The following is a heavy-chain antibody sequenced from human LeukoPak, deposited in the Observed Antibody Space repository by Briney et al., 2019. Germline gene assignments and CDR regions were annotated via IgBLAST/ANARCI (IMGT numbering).Heavy chain of an antibody. V-gene: IGHV1-2*02. Sequence: ASVEVSCKASGYTFSGYYVHWVRQAPGQGLEWMGWILPHSDDTKYSQNFQGRLTMTGDTSISTAYMELSRLKSDDTAIFYCARARSGDWPNYFFDHWGQGTLVTVSS. J-gene: IGHJ4*02. CDR1: GYTFSGYY. CDR2: ILPHSDDT. CDR3: ARARSGDWPNYFFDH. D-gene: IGHD3/OR15-3a*01.